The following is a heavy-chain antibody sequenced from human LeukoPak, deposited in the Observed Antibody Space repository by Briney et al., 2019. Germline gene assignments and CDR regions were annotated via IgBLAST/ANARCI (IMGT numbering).Heavy chain of an antibody. CDR3: AGEGSYFGSTTHDY. V-gene: IGHV5-51*01. J-gene: IGHJ4*02. CDR2: IYPGDSDT. D-gene: IGHD3-10*01. CDR1: GYSFATYW. Sequence: GESLKISCKASGYSFATYWFAWVRQMPGKGLEWMGIIYPGDSDTRYSPSFQGQVIMSADKSISTAYLQWSSLKASDTAMYYCAGEGSYFGSTTHDYWGQGTLVTVSS.